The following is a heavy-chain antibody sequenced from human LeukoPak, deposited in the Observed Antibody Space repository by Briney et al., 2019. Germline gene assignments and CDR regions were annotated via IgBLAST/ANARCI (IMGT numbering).Heavy chain of an antibody. V-gene: IGHV3-23*01. J-gene: IGHJ6*03. Sequence: GGSLRLSCAASGFTFNTYAMSWVRQAPGKGLEWVSTISAIGGSTYYADSVKGRFTISRDNSKSTLYLQMNSLRAEDTAVYYCAKPRDFYYYMDVWGKGTTVTVSS. CDR3: AKPRDFYYYMDV. CDR1: GFTFNTYA. CDR2: ISAIGGST.